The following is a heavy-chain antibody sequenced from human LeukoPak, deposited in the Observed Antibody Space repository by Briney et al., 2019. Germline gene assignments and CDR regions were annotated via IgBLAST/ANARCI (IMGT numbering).Heavy chain of an antibody. V-gene: IGHV3-33*01. J-gene: IGHJ4*02. CDR2: IWFDGSNE. D-gene: IGHD6-19*01. CDR1: GFTFRSYA. CDR3: ARDQYSSGWSHPGDY. Sequence: GGSLRLSCVASGFTFRSYAMHWVRQAPGKGLEWVAVIWFDGSNEHYADSMKGRVTISRDNSKNTLYLQMYTLRAEDTAVYYCARDQYSSGWSHPGDYWGQGTLVTVSS.